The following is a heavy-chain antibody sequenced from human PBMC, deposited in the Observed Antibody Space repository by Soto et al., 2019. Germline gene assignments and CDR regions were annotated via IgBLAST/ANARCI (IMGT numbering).Heavy chain of an antibody. CDR2: ISAHNGNT. CDR3: ARGRYGDY. CDR1: GYTFTSYG. V-gene: IGHV1-18*01. J-gene: IGHJ4*02. Sequence: QGHLVQSGAEVKKPGASVKVSCKCSGYTFTSYGISWVRQAPGQGLEWMGWISAHNGNTDYAQKVQGRVTVTRDTSTSTAYMELRSLRSDDTAVYYCARGRYGDYWGQGALVTVSS. D-gene: IGHD1-1*01.